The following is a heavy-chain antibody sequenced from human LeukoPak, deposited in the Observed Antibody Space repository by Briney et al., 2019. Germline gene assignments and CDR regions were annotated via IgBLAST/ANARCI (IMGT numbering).Heavy chain of an antibody. CDR1: GCSISSYY. Sequence: SETLSLTCTVSGCSISSYYLSWIRQPPGKGLEWIGYIYYSGSTNYNPSLKSRVTISVDTSKNPFSLKLSSVTAADTAVYYCAVGAMDDYYYYGMDVWGQGTTVTVSS. CDR2: IYYSGST. J-gene: IGHJ6*02. V-gene: IGHV4-59*08. CDR3: AVGAMDDYYYYGMDV. D-gene: IGHD5-18*01.